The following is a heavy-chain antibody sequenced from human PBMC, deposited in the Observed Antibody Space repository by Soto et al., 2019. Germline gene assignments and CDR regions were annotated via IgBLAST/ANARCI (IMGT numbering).Heavy chain of an antibody. D-gene: IGHD3-10*01. Sequence: PGGSLRLSCAASRFTFEDYAMHWVRQAPGKGLEWVSGISWNSGAIGYADSVKGRFTISRDNAKNSLYLQMNSLRTEDTALYYCVKAIWWYFDLWGRGTLVTVSS. CDR1: RFTFEDYA. V-gene: IGHV3-9*01. J-gene: IGHJ2*01. CDR2: ISWNSGAI. CDR3: VKAIWWYFDL.